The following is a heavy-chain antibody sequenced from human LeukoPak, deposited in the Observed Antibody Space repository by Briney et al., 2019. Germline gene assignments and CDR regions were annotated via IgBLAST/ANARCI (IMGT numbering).Heavy chain of an antibody. CDR2: ISGSGGST. CDR1: GFTFSSYA. CDR3: ATAKYQLPGGEFDP. V-gene: IGHV3-23*01. D-gene: IGHD2-2*01. Sequence: PGGSLRFSCAASGFTFSSYAMSWVRQAPGKGLEWVSAISGSGGSTYYADSVKGRFTISRDNSKNTLYLQMNSLRAEDTAVYYCATAKYQLPGGEFDPWGQGTLVTVSS. J-gene: IGHJ5*02.